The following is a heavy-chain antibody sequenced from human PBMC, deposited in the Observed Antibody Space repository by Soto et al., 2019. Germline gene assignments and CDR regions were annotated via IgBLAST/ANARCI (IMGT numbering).Heavy chain of an antibody. CDR2: IYYSGSP. CDR3: ARRYSSAFDI. D-gene: IGHD6-13*01. J-gene: IGHJ3*02. Sequence: QVQLQESGPGLVKPSETLSLTCTVSGGSISSYYWSWIRQPPGKGLEWIGYIYYSGSPNYNPSLKRRVTISGDSSKHQFSMKLRSVTAAYTAVYYSARRYSSAFDIWGQGTMVTVSS. V-gene: IGHV4-59*08. CDR1: GGSISSYY.